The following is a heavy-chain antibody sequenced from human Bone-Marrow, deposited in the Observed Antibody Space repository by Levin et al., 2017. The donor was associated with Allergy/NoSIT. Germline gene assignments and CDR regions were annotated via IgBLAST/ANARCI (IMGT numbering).Heavy chain of an antibody. D-gene: IGHD2/OR15-2a*01. CDR2: ISKDGSNR. J-gene: IGHJ4*02. Sequence: PGGSLRLSCAASGFKFNNYDMYWVRQAPGKGLEWVADISKDGSNRDYADSVEGRFSISRDNLKTTLYLQMNSLKPEDTDLYFCAKAFQYYITSTTSRSPKFPCDSWGQGTLVTVSS. CDR1: GFKFNNYD. V-gene: IGHV3-30*18. CDR3: AKAFQYYITSTTSRSPKFPCDS.